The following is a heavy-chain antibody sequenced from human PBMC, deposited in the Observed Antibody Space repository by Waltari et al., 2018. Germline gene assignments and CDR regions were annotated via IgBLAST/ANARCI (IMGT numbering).Heavy chain of an antibody. CDR2: INYDGSQK. CDR3: AKSRGFEY. CDR1: GFTFGRYW. D-gene: IGHD2-2*01. Sequence: EVQLVESGGGLVQPGGSLRLSCGASGFTFGRYWMSGVRQTPGKGLEWVANINYDGSQKYYVDSVKGRFTISRDNAKNSVYLQMNSLRVEDTAVYYCAKSRGFEYWGQGSLITVSS. J-gene: IGHJ4*02. V-gene: IGHV3-7*01.